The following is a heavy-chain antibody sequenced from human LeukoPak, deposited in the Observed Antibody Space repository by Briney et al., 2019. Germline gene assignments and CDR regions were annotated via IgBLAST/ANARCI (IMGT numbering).Heavy chain of an antibody. Sequence: PSETLSLTCTVSGGSISSSSYYWGWIRQPPGKGLEWIGEINHSGSTNYNPSLKSRVTISVDTSKNQFSLKLSSVTAADTAVYYCARSASARRYCSSTSCSYFDYWGQGTLVTVSS. CDR2: INHSGST. CDR1: GGSISSSSYY. CDR3: ARSASARRYCSSTSCSYFDY. V-gene: IGHV4-39*07. D-gene: IGHD2-2*01. J-gene: IGHJ4*02.